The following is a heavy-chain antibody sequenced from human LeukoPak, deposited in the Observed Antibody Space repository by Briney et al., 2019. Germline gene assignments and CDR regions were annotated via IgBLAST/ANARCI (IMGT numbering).Heavy chain of an antibody. Sequence: ASVKVSCKTSGYTFTNYGISCVRQAPGQGREWMGWISGYNGNTNYVQKFRGRVAMTADTSTSTVYMELGSLRSDDTAVYYCARDIATVQHQDWGQGTLVTVSS. V-gene: IGHV1-18*01. CDR2: ISGYNGNT. CDR1: GYTFTNYG. D-gene: IGHD1-1*01. CDR3: ARDIATVQHQD. J-gene: IGHJ4*02.